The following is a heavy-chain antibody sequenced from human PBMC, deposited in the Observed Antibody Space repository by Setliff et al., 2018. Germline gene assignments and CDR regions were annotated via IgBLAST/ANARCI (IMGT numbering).Heavy chain of an antibody. V-gene: IGHV3-49*04. Sequence: GGSLRLSCAASGFTFSNAWMSWVRQAPGKGREWVGFIRSKAYGGTTEYAASVKGRFTISRDDSKIIAYLQMNSPKTEDTAVYYCTRVGRQLVYYYYGMDVWGQGTTVTVSS. D-gene: IGHD6-13*01. CDR3: TRVGRQLVYYYYGMDV. CDR1: GFTFSNAW. CDR2: IRSKAYGGTT. J-gene: IGHJ6*02.